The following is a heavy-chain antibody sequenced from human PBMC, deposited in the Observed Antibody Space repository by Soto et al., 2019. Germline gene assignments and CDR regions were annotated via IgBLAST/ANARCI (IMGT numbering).Heavy chain of an antibody. V-gene: IGHV4-59*01. Sequence: SETLSLTCTVSGGSISSYYWSWIRQPPGKGLEWIGYIYYSGSTNYNPSLKSRVTISVDTSKNQFSLKLSSVTDADTAVYYCARRYNWNDYHLPNWFDPWGQGTLVTVSS. J-gene: IGHJ5*02. CDR1: GGSISSYY. CDR2: IYYSGST. D-gene: IGHD1-1*01. CDR3: ARRYNWNDYHLPNWFDP.